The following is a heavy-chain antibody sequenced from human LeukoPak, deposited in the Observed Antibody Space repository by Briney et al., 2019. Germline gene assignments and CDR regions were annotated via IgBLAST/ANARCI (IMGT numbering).Heavy chain of an antibody. D-gene: IGHD3-3*01. J-gene: IGHJ4*02. V-gene: IGHV1-2*06. CDR2: INPNSGGT. Sequence: EASVKVSCKASGYTFTGYYMHWVRQAPGQGLEWMGRINPNSGGTNYAQKFQGRVTMTRDTSISTAYMELSRLRSDDTAVYYCASEVDYDFWSGYYPTDYWGQGTLVTVSS. CDR3: ASEVDYDFWSGYYPTDY. CDR1: GYTFTGYY.